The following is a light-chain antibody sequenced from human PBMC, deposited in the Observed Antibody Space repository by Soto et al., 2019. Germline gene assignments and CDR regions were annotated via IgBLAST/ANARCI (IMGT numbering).Light chain of an antibody. CDR2: GAS. CDR1: QSVSSN. Sequence: EILMTQSPGTLSVSPGERATVSCRASQSVSSNLAWYQQKPGQAPRLLIFGASTRATGIPARFSGSGSGTEFTLTISSLQSEDFAIYYCQHYNNRPLTFGGGTKVEIK. J-gene: IGKJ4*01. CDR3: QHYNNRPLT. V-gene: IGKV3-15*01.